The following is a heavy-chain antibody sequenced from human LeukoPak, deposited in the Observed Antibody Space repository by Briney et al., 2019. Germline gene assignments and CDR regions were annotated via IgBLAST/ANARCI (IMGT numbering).Heavy chain of an antibody. CDR2: IWYDGSNK. D-gene: IGHD2-2*01. Sequence: GGSLRLSCAASGFTFSSYGMHWVRQAPGKGLEGVAVIWYDGSNKYYSDSVKGRFTISRDNSKNTLYLQMNSLRAEDTAVYYCARDHVRYCSSTSCYGGSDYWGQGTLVTVSS. CDR3: ARDHVRYCSSTSCYGGSDY. CDR1: GFTFSSYG. J-gene: IGHJ4*02. V-gene: IGHV3-33*01.